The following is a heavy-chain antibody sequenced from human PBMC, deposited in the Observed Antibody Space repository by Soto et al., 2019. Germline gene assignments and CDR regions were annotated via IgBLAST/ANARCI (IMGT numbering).Heavy chain of an antibody. V-gene: IGHV1-69*12. Sequence: QVQLVQSGAEVKKPGSSVKVSCKASGGTFSRHAISWVRQAPGEGLEWMGGIIPIFGTTNYAEKFQGRVTITADESTSTDYMELSSLRSEDTAVYYCARDLLREYYYDSSGSNWGQGTLVTVSS. J-gene: IGHJ4*02. D-gene: IGHD3-22*01. CDR3: ARDLLREYYYDSSGSN. CDR2: IIPIFGTT. CDR1: GGTFSRHA.